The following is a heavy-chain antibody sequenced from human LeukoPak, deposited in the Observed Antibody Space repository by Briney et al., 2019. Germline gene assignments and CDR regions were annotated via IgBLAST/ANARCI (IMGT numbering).Heavy chain of an antibody. CDR1: GFTVSTNY. CDR3: SNGGTVYYYGKDV. Sequence: GGSLRLSCAASGFTVSTNYMSWVRQAPGKGLEWVSVIYSGGSTYYADSVKGRSTISRDNSKNTLYLQMNSLRAEDTAVYYCSNGGTVYYYGKDVWGQGTTVTVSS. J-gene: IGHJ6*02. V-gene: IGHV3-66*01. D-gene: IGHD1-1*01. CDR2: IYSGGST.